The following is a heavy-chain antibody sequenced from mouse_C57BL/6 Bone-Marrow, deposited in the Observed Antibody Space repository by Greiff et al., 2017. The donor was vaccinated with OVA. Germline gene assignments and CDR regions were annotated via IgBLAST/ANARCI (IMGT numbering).Heavy chain of an antibody. Sequence: EVHLVESGGDLVKPGGSLKLSCAASGFTFSSYGMSWVRQTPDKRLEWVATISSGGSYTYYPDSVKGRFTISRDNAKNTLYLQMSSLKSEDTAMYYCARQTTVVATYDWGQGTTLTVSS. D-gene: IGHD1-1*01. V-gene: IGHV5-6*01. CDR3: ARQTTVVATYD. CDR2: ISSGGSYT. J-gene: IGHJ2*01. CDR1: GFTFSSYG.